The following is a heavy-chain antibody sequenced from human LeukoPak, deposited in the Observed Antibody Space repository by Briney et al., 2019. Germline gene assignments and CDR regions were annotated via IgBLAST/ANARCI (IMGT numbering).Heavy chain of an antibody. CDR1: GFTFSSYS. Sequence: PGGSLRLSCAASGFTFSSYSMNWVRQAPGKGLEWVSSISSSSSYIYYADSVKGRFTISRDNAKNSLYLQMNSLRAEDTAVYYCARDRRALRVLEWSTPQYYMDVWGKGTTVTVSS. J-gene: IGHJ6*03. V-gene: IGHV3-21*01. CDR3: ARDRRALRVLEWSTPQYYMDV. CDR2: ISSSSSYI. D-gene: IGHD3-3*01.